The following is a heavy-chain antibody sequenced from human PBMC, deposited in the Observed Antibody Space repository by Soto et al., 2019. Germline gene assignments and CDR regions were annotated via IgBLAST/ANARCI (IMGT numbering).Heavy chain of an antibody. V-gene: IGHV1-3*01. D-gene: IGHD3-9*01. CDR2: INAGNGNT. Sequence: ASVKVSCKASGYTFTNYAIHWVRQAPGQRLEWMGWINAGNGNTKHSQKFQDRVTITWDTSASTAYMELSSLRSEDTAVHYCARGSILTGYPGFDYRGQGNLVTVSS. CDR3: ARGSILTGYPGFDY. CDR1: GYTFTNYA. J-gene: IGHJ4*02.